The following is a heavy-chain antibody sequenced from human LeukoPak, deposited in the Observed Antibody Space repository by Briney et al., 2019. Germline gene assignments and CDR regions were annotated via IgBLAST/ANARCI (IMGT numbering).Heavy chain of an antibody. CDR1: GGTFSSYA. CDR2: IIPIFGTA. V-gene: IGHV1-69*01. CDR3: ASRLYCSNTRCRNFPFAY. J-gene: IGHJ4*02. D-gene: IGHD2-2*01. Sequence: SVKVSCKASGGTFSSYAISWVRQAPGQGLEWMGGIIPIFGTANYAQKFQDRVTITADESTSTAYMELSSLRSEDTAIYYCASRLYCSNTRCRNFPFAYWGQGTLVTVSS.